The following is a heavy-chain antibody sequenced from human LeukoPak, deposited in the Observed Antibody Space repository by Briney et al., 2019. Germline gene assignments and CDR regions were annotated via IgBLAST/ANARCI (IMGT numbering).Heavy chain of an antibody. V-gene: IGHV3-23*01. D-gene: IGHD3-22*01. CDR1: GFTFSSYA. Sequence: GGSLRLSCAASGFTFSSYAMSWVRQVPGKGLEWVSAISSGGGSTYYADSVKGRFTISRDNSKNTLYLQMNSLRAEDTAVYYCAKAAHYYDSSGYSCYWGQGTLVTVSS. CDR2: ISSGGGST. CDR3: AKAAHYYDSSGYSCY. J-gene: IGHJ4*02.